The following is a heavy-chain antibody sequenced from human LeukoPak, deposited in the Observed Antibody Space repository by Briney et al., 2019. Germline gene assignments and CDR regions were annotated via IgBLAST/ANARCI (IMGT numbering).Heavy chain of an antibody. D-gene: IGHD3-22*01. V-gene: IGHV1-2*02. Sequence: GASVKVSCKASGYTFTDYYMHWVRQAPGQGLEWMGWINPNSGGTNYAQKFQGRVTMTRDTSISTAYMELSRLRSDDTAVYYCARERYYDPSLDYWGQGTLVTVSS. CDR1: GYTFTDYY. CDR3: ARERYYDPSLDY. CDR2: INPNSGGT. J-gene: IGHJ4*02.